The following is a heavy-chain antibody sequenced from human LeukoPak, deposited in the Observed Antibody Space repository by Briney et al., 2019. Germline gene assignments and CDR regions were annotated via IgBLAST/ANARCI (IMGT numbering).Heavy chain of an antibody. V-gene: IGHV3-30*18. CDR3: AKAADQYYYSYFYYMDV. Sequence: GRSLRLSCAASEFTFSAYGMHWVRQAPGKGLEWVAVISFDGSSKDYAESVGGRFTVSRDNSKNTLYLQMNSLRVEDTAVYYCAKAADQYYYSYFYYMDVWGKGTTVTVSS. J-gene: IGHJ6*03. D-gene: IGHD2-2*01. CDR1: EFTFSAYG. CDR2: ISFDGSSK.